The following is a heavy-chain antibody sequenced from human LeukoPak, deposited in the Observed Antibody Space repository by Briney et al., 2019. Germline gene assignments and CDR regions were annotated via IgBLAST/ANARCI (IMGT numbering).Heavy chain of an antibody. V-gene: IGHV4-34*01. Sequence: PSETLSLTCAVYGGSFSGYYWSWIRQPPGKGLEWIGEINHSGSTNYNPSLKSRVTISVDTSKNQFSLKLSSVTAADTAVYYCARGNILVVPAAFRYYYYGMDVWGQGTTVTVSS. J-gene: IGHJ6*02. CDR3: ARGNILVVPAAFRYYYYGMDV. CDR2: INHSGST. CDR1: GGSFSGYY. D-gene: IGHD2-2*01.